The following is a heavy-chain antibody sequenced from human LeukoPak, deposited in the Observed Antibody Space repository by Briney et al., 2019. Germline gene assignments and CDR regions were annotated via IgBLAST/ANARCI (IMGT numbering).Heavy chain of an antibody. D-gene: IGHD1-26*01. V-gene: IGHV1-2*02. Sequence: ASVKVSCKASGYAFTAYYMHWVRQAPGQGLEWMGWIIPHSVATNYAQKFQGRVTMTRDTSISTAYMELSRLRSDDTAVYYCALSVGATMGFDYWGQGTLVTVSS. CDR2: IIPHSVAT. J-gene: IGHJ4*02. CDR1: GYAFTAYY. CDR3: ALSVGATMGFDY.